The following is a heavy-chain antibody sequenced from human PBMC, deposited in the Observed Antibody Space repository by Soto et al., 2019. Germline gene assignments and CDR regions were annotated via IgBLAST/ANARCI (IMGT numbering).Heavy chain of an antibody. CDR3: AKDPRITIIVVVRTKYFDY. D-gene: IGHD3-22*01. V-gene: IGHV3-23*01. Sequence: VQLLESGGGLVQPGGSLRLSCAASGFTFSSYDMSWVRQAPGKGLEWVSSISGSGSSTYYADSVKGRFTISRDNHKNTLQLQMNSLRADDTAVDYCAKDPRITIIVVVRTKYFDYWGQGTLVTVSS. CDR2: ISGSGSST. J-gene: IGHJ4*02. CDR1: GFTFSSYD.